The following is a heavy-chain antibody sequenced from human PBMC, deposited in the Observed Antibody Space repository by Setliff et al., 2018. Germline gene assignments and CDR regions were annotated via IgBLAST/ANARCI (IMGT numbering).Heavy chain of an antibody. CDR1: GGSISSYY. CDR2: IYYSGST. D-gene: IGHD3-10*01. CDR3: AKGRGEMDS. V-gene: IGHV4-59*01. Sequence: SETLSLTCTVSGGSISSYYWSWIRQPPGKGLEWIGYIYYSGSTDSHPSLKSRVSISIDTSKNQFSLNVRSVTAADTAIYYCAKGRGEMDSWGQGILVTVSS. J-gene: IGHJ4*02.